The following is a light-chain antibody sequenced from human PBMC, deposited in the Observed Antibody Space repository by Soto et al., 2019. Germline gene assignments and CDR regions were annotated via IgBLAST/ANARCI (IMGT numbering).Light chain of an antibody. CDR1: SSNIGAGYE. CDR3: QSYDSSLSGYV. V-gene: IGLV1-40*01. Sequence: QSVLTQPPSVSEAPGQRVTISCTGSSSNIGAGYEAHWYQQVPGTAPKLLIYENNNRPSGVPDRFSGSKSGTSASLAITGLQAEDEAEDYCQSYDSSLSGYVVGTGTKVTVL. J-gene: IGLJ1*01. CDR2: ENN.